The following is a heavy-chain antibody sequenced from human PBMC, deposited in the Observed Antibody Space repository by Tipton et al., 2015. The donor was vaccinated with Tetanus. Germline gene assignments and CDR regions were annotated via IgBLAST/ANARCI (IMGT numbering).Heavy chain of an antibody. D-gene: IGHD5-24*01. CDR1: RGPISSYY. J-gene: IGHJ4*02. Sequence: LRLSCSVSRGPISSYYWSWIRQPAGKGLEWIGHISNGNPDYSGSLKSRVTLSVDTWKNEVSLKLRSVTAADTGVYYCARGITDGYNRRLDYWGQGILLAVSP. CDR3: ARGITDGYNRRLDY. V-gene: IGHV4-4*07. CDR2: ISNGNP.